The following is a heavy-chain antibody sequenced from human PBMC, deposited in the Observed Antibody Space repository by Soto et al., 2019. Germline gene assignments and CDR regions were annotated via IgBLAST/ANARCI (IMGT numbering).Heavy chain of an antibody. CDR2: IYYSGST. V-gene: IGHV4-31*03. Sequence: KTSETLSLTCTVSGGSISSGGYYWSWIRQHPGKGLEWIGYIYYSGSTYYNPSLKSRVTISVDTSKNQFSLKLSSVTAADTAVYYCARVNYVWGSYRRHFDYWGQGTLVTVSS. CDR1: GGSISSGGYY. D-gene: IGHD3-16*02. J-gene: IGHJ4*02. CDR3: ARVNYVWGSYRRHFDY.